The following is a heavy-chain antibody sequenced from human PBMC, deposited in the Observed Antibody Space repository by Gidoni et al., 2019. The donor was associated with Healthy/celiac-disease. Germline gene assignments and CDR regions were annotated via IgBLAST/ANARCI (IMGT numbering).Heavy chain of an antibody. CDR3: ARSIVATIATHYYYYGMDV. V-gene: IGHV1-69*01. CDR1: GGTCSSDA. J-gene: IGHJ6*02. D-gene: IGHD5-12*01. Sequence: QVQLVQSGAEVKKKPGSSVKVSCKASGGTCSSDAISWVRQAPGQGLEWMGGIIPLFGTANYAQKFQGRVTITADESTITAYMELSSLRSEDTAVYYCARSIVATIATHYYYYGMDVWGQGTTVTVSS. CDR2: IIPLFGTA.